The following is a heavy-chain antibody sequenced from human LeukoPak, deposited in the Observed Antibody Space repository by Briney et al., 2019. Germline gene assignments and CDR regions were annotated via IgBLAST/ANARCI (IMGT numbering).Heavy chain of an antibody. V-gene: IGHV1-2*02. Sequence: ASVKVSCKASGYTFTGYYMHWVRQAPGQGLEWMGWINPNSGGTNYAQKFQGRVTTTRDTSISTAYLQWSSLKASDTAMYYCARPQDFGLTGMNAFDIWGQGTMVTVSS. J-gene: IGHJ3*02. CDR3: ARPQDFGLTGMNAFDI. CDR2: INPNSGGT. CDR1: GYTFTGYY. D-gene: IGHD7-27*01.